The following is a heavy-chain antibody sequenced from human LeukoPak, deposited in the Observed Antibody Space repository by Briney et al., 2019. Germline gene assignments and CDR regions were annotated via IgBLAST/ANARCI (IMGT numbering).Heavy chain of an antibody. V-gene: IGHV3-23*01. CDR1: GLTFSSYA. Sequence: GGSLRLSCAGSGLTFSSYAMSWVRQAPGKGLEWVSAISDTGATTYYADSVKGRFTVSRDNSRSTLYLQMNSLRAEDTALYYCAKDTSIGRYCTNGVCSPFDYWGQGTLVTVSS. CDR3: AKDTSIGRYCTNGVCSPFDY. D-gene: IGHD2-8*01. CDR2: ISDTGATT. J-gene: IGHJ4*02.